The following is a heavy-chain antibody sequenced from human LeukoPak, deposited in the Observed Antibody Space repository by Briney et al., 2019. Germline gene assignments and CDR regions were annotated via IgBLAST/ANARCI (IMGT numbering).Heavy chain of an antibody. V-gene: IGHV3-23*01. CDR2: ISGSGGST. Sequence: PGGPLRLSCAASGFTFSSYGMSWVRQAPGKGLEWVSAISGSGGSTYYADSVKGRFTISRDNSKNTLYLQMNSLRAEDTAVYYCAKAGMVRGLYYFDYWGQGTLVTVSS. D-gene: IGHD3-10*01. CDR3: AKAGMVRGLYYFDY. CDR1: GFTFSSYG. J-gene: IGHJ4*02.